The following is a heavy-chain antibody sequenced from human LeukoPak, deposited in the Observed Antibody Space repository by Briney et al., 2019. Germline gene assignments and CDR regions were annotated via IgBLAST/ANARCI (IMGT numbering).Heavy chain of an antibody. CDR1: GYTFTGYY. J-gene: IGHJ4*02. CDR2: INPNSGGT. D-gene: IGHD5-18*01. Sequence: ASVKVSCKASGYTFTGYYMHWVRQAPGQGLEWMGWINPNSGGTNYAQKFQGRVTMTRDTSISTAYMELSRLISDDTAVYYCARAVDTPGSAPDYWGQGTLVTVSS. CDR3: ARAVDTPGSAPDY. V-gene: IGHV1-2*02.